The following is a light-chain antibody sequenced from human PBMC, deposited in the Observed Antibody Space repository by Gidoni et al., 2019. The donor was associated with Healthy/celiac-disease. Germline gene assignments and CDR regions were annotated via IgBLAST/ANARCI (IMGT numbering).Light chain of an antibody. J-gene: IGLJ2*01. V-gene: IGLV2-23*01. CDR2: EGS. Sequence: QSALTQPASVSGSPGQSNTISCTGTSSDVGSYNLVAWYQQPPGKAPKLMIYEGSKRPSGVSNRFSGSKSGNTASLTISGLQAEDEADYYCCSYAGSSTVVFGGGTKLTVL. CDR1: SSDVGSYNL. CDR3: CSYAGSSTVV.